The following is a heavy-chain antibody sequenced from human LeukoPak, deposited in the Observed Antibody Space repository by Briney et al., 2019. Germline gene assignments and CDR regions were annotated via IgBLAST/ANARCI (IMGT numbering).Heavy chain of an antibody. CDR2: IYTSGST. J-gene: IGHJ3*02. Sequence: SETLSLTCAVYGGSFSSYYWSWIRQPAGKGLEWIGRIYTSGSTNYNPSLKSRVTMSVDTSKNQFSLKLSSVTAADTAVYYCAREGAYDFWSGYYSFAFDIWGQGTMVTVSS. CDR3: AREGAYDFWSGYYSFAFDI. D-gene: IGHD3-3*01. CDR1: GGSFSSYY. V-gene: IGHV4-4*07.